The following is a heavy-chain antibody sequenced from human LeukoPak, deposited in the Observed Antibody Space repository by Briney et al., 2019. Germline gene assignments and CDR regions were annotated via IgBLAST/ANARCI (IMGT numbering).Heavy chain of an antibody. Sequence: SETLSLTCTVSGGSISSSSYYWGWIRQPPGKGLEWIGSIYYSGSTYYNPSLKSRVTISVDTSKNQFSLKLISVTAADTAIYYCARGGDFWSGYLIDYWGQGTLVTVSS. J-gene: IGHJ4*02. V-gene: IGHV4-39*07. CDR3: ARGGDFWSGYLIDY. CDR2: IYYSGST. D-gene: IGHD3-3*01. CDR1: GGSISSSSYY.